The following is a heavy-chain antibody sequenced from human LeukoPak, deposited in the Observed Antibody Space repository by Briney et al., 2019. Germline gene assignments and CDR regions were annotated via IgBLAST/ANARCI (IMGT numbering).Heavy chain of an antibody. V-gene: IGHV3-30*02. CDR3: ARDRFLGEDFDY. J-gene: IGHJ4*02. D-gene: IGHD3-16*01. Sequence: GGSLRLSCAASGFTFSTYWMHWVRQAPGKGLEWVAYIHTDQTIQYYADSVKGRFTISRDNSKNTLYLQMNSLRAEDTAVYYCARDRFLGEDFDYWGQGTLVTVSS. CDR1: GFTFSTYW. CDR2: IHTDQTIQ.